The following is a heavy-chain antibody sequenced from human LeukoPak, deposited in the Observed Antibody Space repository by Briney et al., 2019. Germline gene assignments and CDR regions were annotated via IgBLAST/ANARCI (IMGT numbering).Heavy chain of an antibody. D-gene: IGHD3-3*01. CDR2: IKQDGSEK. Sequence: PGGSLRLSCAASGFTFSSYWMSWVRQAPGKGLEWVANIKQDGSEKYYVDSVKGRFTISRDNAKNSLYLQMNSLRAEDTAVYYCARGPHLRFLEWLLYQYFDYWGQGTLVTVSS. J-gene: IGHJ4*02. CDR3: ARGPHLRFLEWLLYQYFDY. V-gene: IGHV3-7*01. CDR1: GFTFSSYW.